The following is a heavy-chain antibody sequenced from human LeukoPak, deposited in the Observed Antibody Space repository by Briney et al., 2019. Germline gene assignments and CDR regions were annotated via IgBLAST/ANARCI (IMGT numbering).Heavy chain of an antibody. Sequence: GGSLRLSCAASGFTFSSYAMHWVRQAPGKGLEWVAVISYDGSNKYYADSVKGRFTISRDNSKNTLYLQMNSLRAEDTAVYYCAKGQYSSSWLNYYYYYGMDVWGQGTTVTVSS. V-gene: IGHV3-30-3*01. CDR1: GFTFSSYA. CDR3: AKGQYSSSWLNYYYYYGMDV. CDR2: ISYDGSNK. D-gene: IGHD6-13*01. J-gene: IGHJ6*02.